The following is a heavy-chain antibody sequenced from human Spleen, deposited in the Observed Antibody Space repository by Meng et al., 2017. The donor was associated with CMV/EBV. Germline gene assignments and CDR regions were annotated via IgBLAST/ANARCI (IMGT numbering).Heavy chain of an antibody. J-gene: IGHJ4*02. CDR3: AREDQILITMVRGVIQKYFDY. Sequence: YWMSWVRQDAGKGLEWVANIKHDGSEKYYADSVKGRFVISRDNARKSLSLQMNSLRVEDTAVYYCAREDQILITMVRGVIQKYFDYWGQGSLVTVSS. D-gene: IGHD3-10*01. CDR1: YW. CDR2: IKHDGSEK. V-gene: IGHV3-7*01.